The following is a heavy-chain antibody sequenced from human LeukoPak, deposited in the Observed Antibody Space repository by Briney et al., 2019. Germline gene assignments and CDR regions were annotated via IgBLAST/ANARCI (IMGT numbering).Heavy chain of an antibody. V-gene: IGHV4-39*07. CDR3: TRGAGWLIDY. CDR1: GGSISSSSYY. Sequence: SETLSLTCTVSGGSISSSSYYWGWIRQPPGKELEWIGSIYYSGSTYYNPSLKSRVTISADTSKNHFSLKLNSVTTADTAVYYCTRGAGWLIDYWGQGILVTVSS. CDR2: IYYSGST. D-gene: IGHD3-16*01. J-gene: IGHJ4*02.